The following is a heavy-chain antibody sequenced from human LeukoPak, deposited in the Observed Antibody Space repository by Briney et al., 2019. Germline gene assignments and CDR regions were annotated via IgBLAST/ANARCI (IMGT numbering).Heavy chain of an antibody. CDR2: INSDGSST. D-gene: IGHD5-18*01. CDR3: ATGRDTYNYGLRNYYFDH. CDR1: GFTFSSYW. Sequence: PGGSLRLSCAASGFTFSSYWMHWVRQAPGKGLVWVSRINSDGSSTSYADSVKGRFTISRDNAKNTLYLQMNSLRAEDTAVYYCATGRDTYNYGLRNYYFDHWGQGTLVTVSS. J-gene: IGHJ4*02. V-gene: IGHV3-74*01.